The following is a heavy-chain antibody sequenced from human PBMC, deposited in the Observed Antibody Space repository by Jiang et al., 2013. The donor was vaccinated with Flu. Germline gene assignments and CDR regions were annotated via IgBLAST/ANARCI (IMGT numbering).Heavy chain of an antibody. CDR2: FIGMMK. V-gene: IGHV2-5*02. Sequence: GVGVGWIRQPPGRPWSGLHSFIGMMKALQPISESRLTITKDTSKNQVVLTMTNMDPVDTATYYCAHRVIAAALNWFDPWGPGTLVTVSS. CDR1: GVG. J-gene: IGHJ5*02. D-gene: IGHD6-25*01. CDR3: AHRVIAAALNWFDP.